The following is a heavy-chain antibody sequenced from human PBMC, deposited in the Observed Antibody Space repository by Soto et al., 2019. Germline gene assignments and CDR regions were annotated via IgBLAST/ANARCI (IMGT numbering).Heavy chain of an antibody. J-gene: IGHJ3*02. V-gene: IGHV3-64D*06. CDR3: VKHKEMATILGAFDI. Sequence: GGSLRLSCSASGFTFSSYAMHWVRQAPGKGLEYVSAISSNGGSTYYADSVKGRFTISRDNSKNTLYLQMSSLRAEDTAVYYCVKHKEMATILGAFDIWGQGTMVTVSS. CDR1: GFTFSSYA. D-gene: IGHD5-12*01. CDR2: ISSNGGST.